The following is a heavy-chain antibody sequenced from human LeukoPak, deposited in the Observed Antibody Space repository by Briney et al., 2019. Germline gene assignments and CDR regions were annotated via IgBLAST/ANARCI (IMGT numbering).Heavy chain of an antibody. CDR1: GGSISSGDYY. Sequence: SQTLSLTCTVSGGSISSGDYYWSWIRQPPGKGLEWIGYIYYSGSTYYNPSLKSRVTISVDTSKNQFSLKLSSVTAADTAVYYCARDLPQNISRPYGDYPEGTFDYWGQGTLVTVSS. CDR3: ARDLPQNISRPYGDYPEGTFDY. D-gene: IGHD4-17*01. J-gene: IGHJ4*02. V-gene: IGHV4-30-4*01. CDR2: IYYSGST.